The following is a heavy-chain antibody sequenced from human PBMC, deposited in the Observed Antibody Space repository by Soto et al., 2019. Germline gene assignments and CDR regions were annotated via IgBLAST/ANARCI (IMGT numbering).Heavy chain of an antibody. CDR3: ARFNWYFDL. V-gene: IGHV4-59*08. CDR2: IYYSGST. Sequence: QVQLQESGPGLVKPSETLSLTCTVSGVSISSYYWSWIRQPPGKGLEWIGYIYYSGSTNYNPSLKRRVTISVDTAKNQFSLKLSSVTAADTAVYYCARFNWYFDLWGRGTLVTVSS. CDR1: GVSISSYY. J-gene: IGHJ2*01.